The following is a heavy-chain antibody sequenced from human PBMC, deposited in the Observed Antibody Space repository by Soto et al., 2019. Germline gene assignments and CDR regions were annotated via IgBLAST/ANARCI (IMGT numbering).Heavy chain of an antibody. CDR3: ARGVYNSGLYYFDY. J-gene: IGHJ4*02. Sequence: QVQPVQSGAEVKKPGASVRVSCKASGYTFTTYDINWVRQATGQGLEWMGWMNPHSGNTGYAQKFQGRVTMTRNTPIGTAYMELSSLRSEDTAVYYCARGVYNSGLYYFDYWGQGTLVTVSS. D-gene: IGHD1-1*01. CDR1: GYTFTTYD. CDR2: MNPHSGNT. V-gene: IGHV1-8*01.